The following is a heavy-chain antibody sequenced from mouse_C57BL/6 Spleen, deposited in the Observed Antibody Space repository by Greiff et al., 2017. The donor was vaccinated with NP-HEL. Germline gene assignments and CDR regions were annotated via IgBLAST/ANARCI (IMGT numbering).Heavy chain of an antibody. CDR3: ASGGLLRAMDY. CDR1: GYAFSSSW. D-gene: IGHD1-1*01. Sequence: VQLQQSGPELVKPGASVKISCKASGYAFSSSWMNWVKQRPGKGLEWIGRIYPGDGDTNYNGKFKGKATLNADKSSSTAYMQLSSLTSEDSAVYFCASGGLLRAMDYWGQGTSVTVSS. V-gene: IGHV1-82*01. J-gene: IGHJ4*01. CDR2: IYPGDGDT.